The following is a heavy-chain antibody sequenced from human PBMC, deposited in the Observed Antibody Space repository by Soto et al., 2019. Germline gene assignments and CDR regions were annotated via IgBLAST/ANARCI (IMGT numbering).Heavy chain of an antibody. J-gene: IGHJ4*02. D-gene: IGHD5-12*01. CDR2: IIPILGIA. V-gene: IGHV1-69*02. CDR1: GGTFSSYT. Sequence: QVQLVQSGAEVKKPGSSVKVSCKASGGTFSSYTISWVRQAPGQGLEWMGRIIPILGIANYAQKFQGRVTITADNFTSTAYVELSSLRSEDTAVYYCARYRGDGYERVWGQGTLVTVSS. CDR3: ARYRGDGYERV.